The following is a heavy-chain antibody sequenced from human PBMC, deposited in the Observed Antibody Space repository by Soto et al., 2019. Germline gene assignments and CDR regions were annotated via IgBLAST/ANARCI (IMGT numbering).Heavy chain of an antibody. CDR2: ISAYNGNT. CDR3: ARDLHYTNVYYGMDV. J-gene: IGHJ6*02. Sequence: ASVKVSCKASGYTFTSYGLSWVRQAPGQGLERVGWISAYNGNTIFAQSVQGRVTMTTDTSTSTAYMELRSLRSDDTAVYYCARDLHYTNVYYGMDVWGQGTTVTVSS. CDR1: GYTFTSYG. V-gene: IGHV1-18*01. D-gene: IGHD4-4*01.